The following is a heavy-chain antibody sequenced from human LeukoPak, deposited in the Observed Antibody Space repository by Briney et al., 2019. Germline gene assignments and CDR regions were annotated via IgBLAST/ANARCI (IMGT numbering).Heavy chain of an antibody. D-gene: IGHD3-16*02. J-gene: IGHJ4*02. V-gene: IGHV3-23*01. CDR1: GFTFSNYA. CDR3: AKDGYDYVWGSYLSSDY. CDR2: ISSSADST. Sequence: PGGSLRLSCAASGFTFSNYAMSWVRQAPGKGLEWVSAISSSADSTYYADSVKGRFTISRDNSKNTLYLQMNSLRAEDTAVYYCAKDGYDYVWGSYLSSDYWGQGTLVTVSS.